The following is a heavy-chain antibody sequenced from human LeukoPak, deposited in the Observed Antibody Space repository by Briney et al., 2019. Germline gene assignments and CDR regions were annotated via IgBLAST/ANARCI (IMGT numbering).Heavy chain of an antibody. D-gene: IGHD2-21*01. V-gene: IGHV1-2*02. J-gene: IGHJ6*03. Sequence: GASVKVSCKASGYTFTGYYMHWVRQAPGQGLEWMGWINPNSGGTNYAQKFQGRVTMTRDTSINTAYMELSRLRSDDTAVYYCAAAAVCGGDCYYYYYYYMDVWGKGTTVTVSS. CDR2: INPNSGGT. CDR1: GYTFTGYY. CDR3: AAAAVCGGDCYYYYYYYMDV.